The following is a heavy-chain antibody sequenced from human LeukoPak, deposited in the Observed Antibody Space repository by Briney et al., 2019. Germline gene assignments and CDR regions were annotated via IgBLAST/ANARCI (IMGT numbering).Heavy chain of an antibody. V-gene: IGHV5-51*01. CDR1: GHRFTTNW. J-gene: IGHJ4*02. CDR2: IYPGDSDT. Sequence: GESLKISCQGSGHRFTTNWTAWVRQMPGKGLEWMGTIYPGDSDTRYSPSFRGQVTISADKSISTTYLQWSSLKASDTAMYYCARHYASGTYYNPLGYWGQGTLVTVSS. CDR3: ARHYASGTYYNPLGY. D-gene: IGHD3-10*01.